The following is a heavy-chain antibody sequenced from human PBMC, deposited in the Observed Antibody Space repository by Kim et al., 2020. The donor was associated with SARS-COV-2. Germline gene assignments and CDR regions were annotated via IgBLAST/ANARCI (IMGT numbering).Heavy chain of an antibody. CDR3: SRQTDSCHDY. Sequence: GGSLRLSCEGSGFLFSASHMHWVRQAPGKGLEWVGHARKRAENHATAYGEAVKGRFRIYRDDSRNMIFLQMDAQKAEDTATYFCSRQTDSCHDYWGQGTRVTVSS. J-gene: IGHJ4*02. D-gene: IGHD4-4*01. CDR2: ARKRAENHAT. CDR1: GFLFSASH. V-gene: IGHV3-73*01.